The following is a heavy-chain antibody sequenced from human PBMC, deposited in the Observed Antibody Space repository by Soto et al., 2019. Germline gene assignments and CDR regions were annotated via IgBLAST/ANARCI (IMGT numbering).Heavy chain of an antibody. CDR1: GGSISSYY. CDR2: IYYSGST. V-gene: IGHV4-59*08. CDR3: ARLTYYYYMDV. J-gene: IGHJ6*03. Sequence: SETLSLTCTVSGGSISSYYGSWIRQPPGKGLEWIGYIYYSGSTNYNPSLKSRVTISVDTSKNQFSLKLSSVTAADTAVYYCARLTYYYYMDVWGKGTTVTVSS.